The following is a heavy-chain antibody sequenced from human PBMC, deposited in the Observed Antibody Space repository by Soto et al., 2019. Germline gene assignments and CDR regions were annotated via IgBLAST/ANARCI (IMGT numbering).Heavy chain of an antibody. Sequence: QYPGKGLEWIGDIYHIGSTNYNPSLRGRVTISVDKSNNQFSLTSVTAADTAVYCCARVSSGWWYFDYWGQGTLVSVSS. V-gene: IGHV4-4*01. CDR3: ARVSSGWWYFDY. D-gene: IGHD6-19*01. J-gene: IGHJ4*02. CDR2: IYHIGST.